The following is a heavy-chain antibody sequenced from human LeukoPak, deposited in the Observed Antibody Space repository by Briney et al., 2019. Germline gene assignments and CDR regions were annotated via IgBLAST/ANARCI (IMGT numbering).Heavy chain of an antibody. J-gene: IGHJ4*02. Sequence: GGSLRLSCAASGFIFNKAWMNWARQAPGKGPEWVGRIKSNNDGGTTDYASPVEGRFIISRDDSKNTIYLQMNRLIIDDTAIYYCTPVMVEDRGFWGQGTLVTVSS. CDR3: TPVMVEDRGF. V-gene: IGHV3-15*01. CDR1: GFIFNKAW. D-gene: IGHD2-21*01. CDR2: IKSNNDGGTT.